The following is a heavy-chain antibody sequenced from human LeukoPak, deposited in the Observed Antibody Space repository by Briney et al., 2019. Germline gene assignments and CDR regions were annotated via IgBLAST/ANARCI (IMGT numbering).Heavy chain of an antibody. CDR2: TYYRSKWSS. Sequence: SQTLSLTCAISGDSVSSKSAAWNWIRQSPSRGLEWLGRTYYRSKWSSGYAESVKSRLTVSPDTSKNQFSLQLRSVTPEDTAVYYCATFSPAIDSGWFDPWGQGTLVTVSS. D-gene: IGHD2-15*01. J-gene: IGHJ5*02. CDR3: ATFSPAIDSGWFDP. CDR1: GDSVSSKSAA. V-gene: IGHV6-1*01.